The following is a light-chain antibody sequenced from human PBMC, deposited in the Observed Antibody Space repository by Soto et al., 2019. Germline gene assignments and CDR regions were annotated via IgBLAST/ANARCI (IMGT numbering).Light chain of an antibody. Sequence: QSVLTQPPSASGSPGQSVTISCTGTTSDIGAYNYVSWYQQRPCKAPKLIIYEVTRRPSGVPDRIFGSKSYTTASLTVSGLQAEDEADYYCSSFAGTNSFVFGTGTKVTVL. CDR3: SSFAGTNSFV. CDR1: TSDIGAYNY. J-gene: IGLJ1*01. CDR2: EVT. V-gene: IGLV2-8*01.